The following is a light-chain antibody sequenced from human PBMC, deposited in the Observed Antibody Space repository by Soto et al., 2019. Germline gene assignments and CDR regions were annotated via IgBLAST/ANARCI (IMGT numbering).Light chain of an antibody. CDR3: NSYTGTSSRYV. J-gene: IGLJ1*01. CDR1: SSDIGTYNY. V-gene: IGLV2-14*03. Sequence: QPALTQPASVSGSHGHSITLSCTGTSSDIGTYNYVSWYQQHTGKAPKLMIFDVSYRPSGVSNRFSGSKSDNTASLTISGLQVEDEADYYCNSYTGTSSRYVFGTGTKVTVL. CDR2: DVS.